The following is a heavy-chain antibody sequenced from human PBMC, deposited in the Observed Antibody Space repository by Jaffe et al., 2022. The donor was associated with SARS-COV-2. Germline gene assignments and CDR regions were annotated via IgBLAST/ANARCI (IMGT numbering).Heavy chain of an antibody. Sequence: EVQLVESGGGLVQPGRSLRLSCAASGFTFDDYAMHWVRQAPGKGLEWVSGISWNSGSIGYADSVKGRFTISRDNAKNSLYLQMNSLRAEDTALYYCAKEIYSSGWGPFDYWGQGTLVTVSS. J-gene: IGHJ4*02. D-gene: IGHD6-19*01. CDR3: AKEIYSSGWGPFDY. V-gene: IGHV3-9*01. CDR2: ISWNSGSI. CDR1: GFTFDDYA.